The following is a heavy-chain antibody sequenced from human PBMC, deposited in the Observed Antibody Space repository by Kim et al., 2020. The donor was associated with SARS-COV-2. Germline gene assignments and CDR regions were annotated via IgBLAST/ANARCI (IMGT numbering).Heavy chain of an antibody. CDR1: GGSFSGYY. CDR2: INHSGST. D-gene: IGHD3-22*01. V-gene: IGHV4-34*01. CDR3: ARNHYYDSSEDRRSRVDY. Sequence: SETLSLTCAVYGGSFSGYYWSWIRQPPGKGLEWIGEINHSGSTNYNPSLKSRVTISVDTSKNQFSLKLSSVTAADTAVYYCARNHYYDSSEDRRSRVDYWGQGTLVTVSS. J-gene: IGHJ4*02.